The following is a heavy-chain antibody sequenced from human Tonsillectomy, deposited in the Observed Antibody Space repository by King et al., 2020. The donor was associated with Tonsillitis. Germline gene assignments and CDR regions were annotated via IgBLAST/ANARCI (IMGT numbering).Heavy chain of an antibody. J-gene: IGHJ6*02. V-gene: IGHV5-51*01. CDR3: ARLEGYGDLMYYYYGMDV. Sequence: VQLVESGAEVKKPGESLKISCKVSGYRFTTYWIGWVRQMPGKGLEWMGIIYPGDSDTRYSPSFLGQVTISADKSNSTAYLQWSSLKASDTAMYYCARLEGYGDLMYYYYGMDVWGQGTTVTVSS. CDR2: IYPGDSDT. CDR1: GYRFTTYW. D-gene: IGHD4-17*01.